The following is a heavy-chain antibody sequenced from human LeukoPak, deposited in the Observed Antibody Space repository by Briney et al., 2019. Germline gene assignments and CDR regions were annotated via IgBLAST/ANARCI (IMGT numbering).Heavy chain of an antibody. CDR2: MYTSGRT. V-gene: IGHV4-4*07. J-gene: IGHJ4*02. Sequence: PSETLSLTCNVSGASISSYYWTWIRQPAGKGLEWIGRMYTSGRTDYNPSLKSRVTMSVDTSKNHFSLNLRSVTAADTAVYYCTRGAGYYDASGAGRIDFWGRGILVTVSS. CDR3: TRGAGYYDASGAGRIDF. CDR1: GASISSYY. D-gene: IGHD3-22*01.